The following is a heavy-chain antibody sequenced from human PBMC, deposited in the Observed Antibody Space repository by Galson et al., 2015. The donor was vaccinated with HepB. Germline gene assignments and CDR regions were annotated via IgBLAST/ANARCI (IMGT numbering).Heavy chain of an antibody. Sequence: SLRLSCAASGFTFSSYSMNWVRQAPGKGLEWVSYISSSSSTIYYADSVKGRFTISRDNAKNSLYLQMNSLRAEDTAGYYCARFGYSSSGRGFDYWGQGTLVTVSS. J-gene: IGHJ4*02. CDR1: GFTFSSYS. V-gene: IGHV3-48*01. D-gene: IGHD6-13*01. CDR3: ARFGYSSSGRGFDY. CDR2: ISSSSSTI.